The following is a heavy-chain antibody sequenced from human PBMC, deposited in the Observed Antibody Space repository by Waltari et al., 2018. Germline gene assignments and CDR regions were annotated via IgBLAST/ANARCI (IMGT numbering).Heavy chain of an antibody. Sequence: QVQLQQWGAGLLKPSETLSLTCAVYGGSFSGYYWRWIRQPPGKGLEWIGEINHSGSTNYNPSLKSRVTISVDTSKNQFSLKLSSVTAADTAVYYCARYYYDSSGYYYYYYGMDVWGQGTTVTVSS. CDR2: INHSGST. CDR3: ARYYYDSSGYYYYYYGMDV. CDR1: GGSFSGYY. V-gene: IGHV4-34*01. D-gene: IGHD3-22*01. J-gene: IGHJ6*02.